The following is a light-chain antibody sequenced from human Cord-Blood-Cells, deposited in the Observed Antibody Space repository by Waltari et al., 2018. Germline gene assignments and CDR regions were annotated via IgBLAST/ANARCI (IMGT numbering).Light chain of an antibody. V-gene: IGKV4-1*01. CDR3: QQYYSTPYT. CDR2: WAS. CDR1: QSVLYSSNNKNY. Sequence: DIVMTQSPDSLAVSLGEWATINCKSSQSVLYSSNNKNYLAWYQQKPGQPPKLLIYWASTRESGVPDRFSGSGSGTDFTLTISSRQAEDVAVYYCQQYYSTPYTFGQGTKLEIK. J-gene: IGKJ2*01.